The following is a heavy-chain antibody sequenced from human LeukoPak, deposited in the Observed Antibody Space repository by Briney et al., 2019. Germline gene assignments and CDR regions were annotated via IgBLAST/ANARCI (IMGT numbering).Heavy chain of an antibody. D-gene: IGHD6-6*01. J-gene: IGHJ6*03. CDR2: ISYDGSNK. CDR3: ASIAARPDDYYYMDV. CDR1: GFTFSSYG. V-gene: IGHV3-30*03. Sequence: GGSLRLSCAASGFTFSSYGMHWVRQAPGKGLEWVAVISYDGSNKYYADSVKGRFTISRDNSKNTLYLQMDSLRAEDTAVYYCASIAARPDDYYYMDVWGKGTTVTVSS.